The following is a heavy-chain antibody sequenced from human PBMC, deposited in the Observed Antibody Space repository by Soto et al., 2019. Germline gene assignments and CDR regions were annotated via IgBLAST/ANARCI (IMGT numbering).Heavy chain of an antibody. V-gene: IGHV3-74*01. CDR1: GFTFSSYW. D-gene: IGHD2-2*01. CDR3: ARDLRAYCSSTSCYELGY. J-gene: IGHJ4*02. CDR2: INRDGSET. Sequence: GGSLRLSCAASGFTFSSYWMHWVRQGPGKGLVWVSRINRDGSETTYADSVKGRFTVSRDNAKDTLYLQMNSLRAEDTAVYYCARDLRAYCSSTSCYELGYWGQGTQVTVSS.